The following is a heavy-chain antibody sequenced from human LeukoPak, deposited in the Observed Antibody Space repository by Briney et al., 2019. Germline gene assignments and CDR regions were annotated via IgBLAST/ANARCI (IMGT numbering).Heavy chain of an antibody. Sequence: GGSLRLSCSTSGFAVSSIHRTWVRRAPGRGLGWVSVIFDGGSTYYADSVKGRFTISRDNSKNTLYLQMNSLRAEDTAVYYCATSIVGLTYDEHFQHWGQGTLVTVSS. D-gene: IGHD1-26*01. V-gene: IGHV3-53*01. CDR1: GFAVSSIH. J-gene: IGHJ1*01. CDR2: IFDGGST. CDR3: ATSIVGLTYDEHFQH.